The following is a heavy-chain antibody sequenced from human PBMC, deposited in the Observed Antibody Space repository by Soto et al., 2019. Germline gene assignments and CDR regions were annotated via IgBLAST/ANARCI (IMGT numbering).Heavy chain of an antibody. CDR3: ATPPRS. Sequence: QVQLVQSGAEVKKPGSSVKVSCKASGGTFSSYTISWVRQAPGQGLEWMGRIIPILGLANYAQKFQGRVTIPAANSAGTAYMELGSLRSGGTAVYYCATPPRSWGQGTLVTVSS. V-gene: IGHV1-69*02. CDR2: IIPILGLA. J-gene: IGHJ5*02. CDR1: GGTFSSYT.